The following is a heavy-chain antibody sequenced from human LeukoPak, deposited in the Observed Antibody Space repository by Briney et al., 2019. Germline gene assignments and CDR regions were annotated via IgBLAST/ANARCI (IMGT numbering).Heavy chain of an antibody. CDR3: AKDHYDTGGTYGFDP. CDR2: ISFDGNNK. CDR1: GFTFSGYG. V-gene: IGHV3-30*18. Sequence: GGSLRLSCAASGFTFSGYGMHWVHQAPGKGLEWVAVISFDGNNKYYADSVKGRFTISRDNSKNRLYLQMNSLRAEDTAVYYCAKDHYDTGGTYGFDPWGQGTLVTVSS. J-gene: IGHJ5*02. D-gene: IGHD2-8*02.